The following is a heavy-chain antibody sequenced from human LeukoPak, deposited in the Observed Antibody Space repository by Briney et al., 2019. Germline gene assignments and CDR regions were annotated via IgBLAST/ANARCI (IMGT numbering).Heavy chain of an antibody. V-gene: IGHV3-74*01. D-gene: IGHD3-10*01. J-gene: IGHJ5*02. Sequence: GGSLRLSCAASGFXFSDYYIHWVRQAPGKGLLWISHINGDGSRTGYADSVKGRFTISRDNAKNILYLQMNSLRAEDTAVYYCSRGTYPYSSDTWGQGALVTVSS. CDR1: GFXFSDYY. CDR2: INGDGSRT. CDR3: SRGTYPYSSDT.